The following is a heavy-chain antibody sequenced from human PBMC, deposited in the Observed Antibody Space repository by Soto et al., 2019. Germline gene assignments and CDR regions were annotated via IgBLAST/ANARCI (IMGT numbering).Heavy chain of an antibody. CDR3: ARVMVATTIVDTRWFDP. J-gene: IGHJ5*02. CDR2: ISYDGSNK. D-gene: IGHD3-22*01. Sequence: PGGSLRLSCAASGFTFSSYAMHWVRQAPGKGLEWVAVISYDGSNKYYADSVKGRFTISRDNSKNTLYLQMNSLRAEDTAVYYCARVMVATTIVDTRWFDPWGQGTLVTVSS. CDR1: GFTFSSYA. V-gene: IGHV3-30-3*01.